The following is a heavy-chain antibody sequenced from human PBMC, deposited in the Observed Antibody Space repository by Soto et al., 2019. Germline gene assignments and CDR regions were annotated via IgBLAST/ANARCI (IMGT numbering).Heavy chain of an antibody. CDR3: ATLWGQD. CDR1: GGSISSSSYY. V-gene: IGHV4-39*01. D-gene: IGHD3-10*01. CDR2: VYYSGST. J-gene: IGHJ4*02. Sequence: QLQLQESGPGLVKPSETLSLTCTVSGGSISSSSYYWGWTRKPPGKGLEWIGGVYYSGSTYYNPSLKSRVPISVDTSKNQFSLKLSSVTAADTAVYYCATLWGQDWGQGTLVTVSS.